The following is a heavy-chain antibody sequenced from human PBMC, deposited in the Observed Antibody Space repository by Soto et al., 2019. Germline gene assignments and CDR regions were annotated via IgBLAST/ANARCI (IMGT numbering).Heavy chain of an antibody. CDR3: AKAAGSYTDHYFHS. Sequence: EVQLLESGGGLVQPGGSLRLSCAASGFTFTNYAMSWVRQAPGKGLEWISLISAGGGGTYYADSVKGLFTISSDNSRNTVDLQIDCMSAEATAIQYCAKAAGSYTDHYFHSWGQGSLFTVSA. CDR1: GFTFTNYA. J-gene: IGHJ4*02. CDR2: ISAGGGGT. D-gene: IGHD1-1*01. V-gene: IGHV3-23*01.